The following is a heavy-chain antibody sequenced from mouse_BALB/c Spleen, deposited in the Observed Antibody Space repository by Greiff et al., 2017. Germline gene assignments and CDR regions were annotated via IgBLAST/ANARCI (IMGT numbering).Heavy chain of an antibody. Sequence: QVQLQQSGAELAKPGASVKMSCKASGYTFTSYWMHWVKQRPGQGLEWIGYINPSTGYTEYNQKFKDKATLTADKSSSTAYMQRSSLTSEDSAVYDCASRDGYYVAWFAYWGQGTLVTVSA. CDR1: GYTFTSYW. V-gene: IGHV1-7*01. D-gene: IGHD2-3*01. J-gene: IGHJ3*01. CDR3: ASRDGYYVAWFAY. CDR2: INPSTGYT.